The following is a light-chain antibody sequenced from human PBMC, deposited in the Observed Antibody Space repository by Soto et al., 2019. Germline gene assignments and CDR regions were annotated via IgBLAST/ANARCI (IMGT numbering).Light chain of an antibody. CDR1: QGIGTE. V-gene: IGKV1-6*01. CDR3: LQDSSYPRT. CDR2: GTS. J-gene: IGKJ1*01. Sequence: AIQMTQSPSYLSASVGDRVTITCRASQGIGTELGWYQQRPGKAPRLLIYGTSTLQYGVPSIFTGSGSDTDFTLIISSLQPEDFATYYCLQDSSYPRTFGQGTKVEIK.